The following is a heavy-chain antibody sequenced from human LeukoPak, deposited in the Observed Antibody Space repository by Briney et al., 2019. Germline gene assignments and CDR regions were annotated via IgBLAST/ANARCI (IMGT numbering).Heavy chain of an antibody. CDR1: GFTFNTFA. J-gene: IGHJ4*02. Sequence: GGSLRLSCAASGFTFNTFAMSWVRQAPGKGLEWVSSISGSGGGTYYGDSVKGRFTISRDNSKNTLYLQMNSLRAEDTAVYYCAKDKQWLVHAYWGQGTLVTVSS. CDR3: AKDKQWLVHAY. CDR2: ISGSGGGT. V-gene: IGHV3-23*01. D-gene: IGHD6-19*01.